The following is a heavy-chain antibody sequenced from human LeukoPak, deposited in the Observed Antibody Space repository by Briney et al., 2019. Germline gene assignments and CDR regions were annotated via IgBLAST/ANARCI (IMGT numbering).Heavy chain of an antibody. CDR1: GFTFSSFT. CDR3: TKRRPPGSVTVDEY. V-gene: IGHV3-23*01. J-gene: IGHJ4*02. CDR2: ISYNSANK. Sequence: PGGSLRLSCTTSGFTFSSFTMSWVRQAPGKGLEWVSSISYNSANKWHADSVKGRFTISRDNSKNTLYLQMHSLRADDTALYYCTKRRPPGSVTVDEYWGQGALVTVSS. D-gene: IGHD2-21*02.